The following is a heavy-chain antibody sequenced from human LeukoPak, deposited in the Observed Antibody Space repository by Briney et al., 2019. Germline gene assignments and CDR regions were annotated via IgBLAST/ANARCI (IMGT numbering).Heavy chain of an antibody. CDR3: ARVNRRAVVTRWYFDY. D-gene: IGHD4-23*01. J-gene: IGHJ4*02. Sequence: ASVKVSCKASGYTFTGYYMHWVRQAPGQGLEWMGWINPNSGGTNYAQKFQGRVTMTRDTSISTAYMELSRLRSDDTAVYYCARVNRRAVVTRWYFDYWGQGTLVTVSS. CDR1: GYTFTGYY. V-gene: IGHV1-2*02. CDR2: INPNSGGT.